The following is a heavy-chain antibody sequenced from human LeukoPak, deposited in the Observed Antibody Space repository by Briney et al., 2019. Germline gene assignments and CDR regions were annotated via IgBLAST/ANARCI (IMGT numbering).Heavy chain of an antibody. CDR1: GFTFSSYG. V-gene: IGHV4-38-2*01. Sequence: KAGGSLRLSCAASGFTFSSYGMSWVRQAPGKGLEWIGSIYHSGSTHYKPSLKSRVTISVDTSKNQFSLRLSSVTAADTAVYYCASYYYDSSGYGAHGAFDIWGQGTMVTVSS. D-gene: IGHD3-22*01. CDR2: IYHSGST. CDR3: ASYYYDSSGYGAHGAFDI. J-gene: IGHJ3*02.